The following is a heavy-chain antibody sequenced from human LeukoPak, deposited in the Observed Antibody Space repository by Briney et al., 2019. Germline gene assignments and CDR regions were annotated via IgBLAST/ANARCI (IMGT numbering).Heavy chain of an antibody. Sequence: ASVNVSCKASGGTFSSYAISWVRQAPGQGLEWMGGIIPIFGTANYAQKFQGRVTITADESTSTAYMELSSLRSEDTAVYYCARTQDYDFWSGYYSYYFDYWGQGTLVTVSS. CDR2: IIPIFGTA. J-gene: IGHJ4*02. D-gene: IGHD3-3*01. CDR3: ARTQDYDFWSGYYSYYFDY. CDR1: GGTFSSYA. V-gene: IGHV1-69*13.